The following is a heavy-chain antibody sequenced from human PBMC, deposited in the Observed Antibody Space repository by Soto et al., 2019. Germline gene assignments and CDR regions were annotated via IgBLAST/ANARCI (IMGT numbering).Heavy chain of an antibody. D-gene: IGHD4-17*01. CDR2: INHRGST. J-gene: IGHJ6*03. CDR3: ARGGRTVTTDYYYYMDV. Sequence: QVQLQQWGAGLLKPSETLSLTCAVYGGSFSGYYWSWIRQPPGKGLEWIGEINHRGSTNYNPSLKSRVTLSVDTSKNQFSLKLSSVTAADTAVYYCARGGRTVTTDYYYYMDVWGKGTTVTVSS. CDR1: GGSFSGYY. V-gene: IGHV4-34*01.